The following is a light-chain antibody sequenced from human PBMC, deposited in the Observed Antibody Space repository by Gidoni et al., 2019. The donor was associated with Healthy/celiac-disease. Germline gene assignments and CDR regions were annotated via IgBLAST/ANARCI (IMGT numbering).Light chain of an antibody. J-gene: IGLJ3*02. CDR3: AAWDDSLLWV. Sequence: QSVLTPPPSASGTPGQRVTISCSGSSPNIGSNYVYWYQQLPGTAPKLLIYRNNQRPSGVPDRFSGSKSGTSASLAISGLRSEDEADYYCAAWDDSLLWVFGGGTKLTVL. V-gene: IGLV1-47*01. CDR1: SPNIGSNY. CDR2: RNN.